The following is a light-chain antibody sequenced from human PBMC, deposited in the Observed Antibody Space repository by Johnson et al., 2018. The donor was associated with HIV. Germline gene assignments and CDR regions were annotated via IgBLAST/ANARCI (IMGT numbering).Light chain of an antibody. CDR3: GTWDSSLSVYV. J-gene: IGLJ1*01. CDR2: DNN. Sequence: SVLTQPPSVSAAPGQTVTISCSGSSSNIGNNYVSWYQQLPGTAPKLLIYDNNKRPSGIPDRFSGSKSGTSATLGITGLQTGDEADYYCGTWDSSLSVYVFGTGTKVTVL. CDR1: SSNIGNNY. V-gene: IGLV1-51*01.